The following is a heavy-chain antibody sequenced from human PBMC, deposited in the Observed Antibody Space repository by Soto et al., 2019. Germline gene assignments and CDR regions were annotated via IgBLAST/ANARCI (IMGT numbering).Heavy chain of an antibody. J-gene: IGHJ3*02. CDR1: GFTFSSYG. Sequence: QVQLVESGGGVVQPGRSLRLSCAASGFTFSSYGMHWVRQAPGKGLEWVAVIWYDGSNKYYADSVKGRVTISRDNSKNTLYLQINSLRAEDTAVYDCSRYEVIPAAMGHDAFDIWGQGTMVTVSS. V-gene: IGHV3-33*01. CDR2: IWYDGSNK. D-gene: IGHD2-2*01. CDR3: SRYEVIPAAMGHDAFDI.